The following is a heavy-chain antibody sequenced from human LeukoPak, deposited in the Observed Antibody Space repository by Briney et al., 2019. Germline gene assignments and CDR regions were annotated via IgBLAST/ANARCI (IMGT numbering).Heavy chain of an antibody. J-gene: IGHJ4*02. CDR3: ARIYSGYEDY. CDR1: GGSFSGYY. CDR2: INHSGST. V-gene: IGHV4-34*01. D-gene: IGHD5-12*01. Sequence: SETLSLTCAVYGGSFSGYYRSWIRQPPGKGLEWIGEINHSGSTNYNPSLKSRVTISVDTSKNQFSLKLNSVTAADTAVYYCARIYSGYEDYWGQGTLVTVSS.